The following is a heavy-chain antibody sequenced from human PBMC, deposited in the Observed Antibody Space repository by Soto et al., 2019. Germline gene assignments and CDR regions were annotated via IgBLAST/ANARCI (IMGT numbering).Heavy chain of an antibody. CDR1: GGSISSYY. CDR3: ARLYGLDAFDI. V-gene: IGHV4-59*01. J-gene: IGHJ3*02. Sequence: PSETLSLTCTASGGSISSYYWSWIRQPPGKGLEWIGYIYYSGSTNYNPSLKSRVTISVDTSKNQFSLKLSSVTAADTAVYYCARLYGLDAFDIWGQGTMVTVSS. CDR2: IYYSGST. D-gene: IGHD4-17*01.